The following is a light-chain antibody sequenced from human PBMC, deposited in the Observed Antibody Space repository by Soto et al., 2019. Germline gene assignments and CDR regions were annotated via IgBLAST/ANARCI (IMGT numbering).Light chain of an antibody. Sequence: DVQMTQSPSTLSASVGDRVTITCRASQSINNLLAWYQQKPGKAPKFLIYDVSTLESGVPSRFSGSGSGTEFTLTISSLQSEDFATYYCQQYKSYSFGQGTKV. CDR3: QQYKSYS. CDR2: DVS. V-gene: IGKV1-5*01. J-gene: IGKJ1*01. CDR1: QSINNL.